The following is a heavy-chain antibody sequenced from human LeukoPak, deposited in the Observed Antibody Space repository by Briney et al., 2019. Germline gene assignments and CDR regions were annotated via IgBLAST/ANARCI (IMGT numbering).Heavy chain of an antibody. J-gene: IGHJ4*02. CDR2: IWSDGTGK. V-gene: IGHV3-33*08. CDR3: ARDAERGFDYSNSLRY. Sequence: GGSLILPCAASGFTYSHYGMHWVRQAPGKGLEWVAVIWSDGTGKYYSDAVKGRFSISRDNSRNTLYLQMDSLRGEDTAVYYCARDAERGFDYSNSLRYWGQGILVAVSS. CDR1: GFTYSHYG. D-gene: IGHD4-11*01.